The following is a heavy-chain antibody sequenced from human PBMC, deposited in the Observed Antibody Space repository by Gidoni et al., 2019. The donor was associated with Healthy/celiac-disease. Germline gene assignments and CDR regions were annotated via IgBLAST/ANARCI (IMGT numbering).Heavy chain of an antibody. CDR3: AKAVAYDFWSGYYFDY. J-gene: IGHJ4*02. Sequence: EVQLLESGGGLVQPGGSLRLSCAASGFTFSSYAMSWVRQAPGKGLEWVSAMSGSGGSTYYADSVKGRFTISRDNSKNTLYLQMNSLRAEDTAVYYCAKAVAYDFWSGYYFDYWGQGTLVTVSS. CDR1: GFTFSSYA. D-gene: IGHD3-3*01. CDR2: MSGSGGST. V-gene: IGHV3-23*01.